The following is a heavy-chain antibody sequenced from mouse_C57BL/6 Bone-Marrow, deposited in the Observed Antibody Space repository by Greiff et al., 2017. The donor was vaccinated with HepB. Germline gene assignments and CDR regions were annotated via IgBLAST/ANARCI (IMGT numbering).Heavy chain of an antibody. Sequence: VQLVESGAELARPGASVKLSCKASGYTFTSYGISWVKQRTGQGLEWIGEIYPRSGNTYYNEKFKGKATLTADKSSSTAYMELRSLTSEDSAVYFCASNYQFAYWGQGTLVTVSA. D-gene: IGHD2-1*01. V-gene: IGHV1-81*01. CDR3: ASNYQFAY. CDR1: GYTFTSYG. CDR2: IYPRSGNT. J-gene: IGHJ3*01.